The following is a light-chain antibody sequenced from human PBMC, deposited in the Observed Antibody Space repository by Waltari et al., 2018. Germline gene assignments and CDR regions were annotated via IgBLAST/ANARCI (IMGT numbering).Light chain of an antibody. CDR2: ENN. Sequence: QSVLTQPPSVSAAPGQKVTISCSGSSSNIGNNYVSWYQQLPGTAPKLLIYENNKRPAGMPDRFPGSKSGTSATLGITGLQTGDEADYYCGTWDSSLSAEVFGGGTKLTVL. J-gene: IGLJ3*02. CDR1: SSNIGNNY. CDR3: GTWDSSLSAEV. V-gene: IGLV1-51*02.